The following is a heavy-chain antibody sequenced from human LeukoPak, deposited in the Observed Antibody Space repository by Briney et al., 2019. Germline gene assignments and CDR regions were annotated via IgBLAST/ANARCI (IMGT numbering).Heavy chain of an antibody. V-gene: IGHV3-7*01. D-gene: IGHD1-26*01. CDR2: IKQDGSEK. Sequence: GGSLRLSCAASGFTFSAYWMSWVRQAPGKGLEWMANIKQDGSEKYYVDSVEGRFTISRDNAKKSLYLQMNSLRVEDTAVYYCARAGSGTYYHYYGMDVWGQGTTVTVSS. J-gene: IGHJ6*02. CDR3: ARAGSGTYYHYYGMDV. CDR1: GFTFSAYW.